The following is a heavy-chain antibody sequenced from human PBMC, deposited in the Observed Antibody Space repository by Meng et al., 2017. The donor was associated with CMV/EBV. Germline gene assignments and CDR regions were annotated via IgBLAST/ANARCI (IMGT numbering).Heavy chain of an antibody. D-gene: IGHD2-2*01. J-gene: IGHJ4*02. CDR1: SFTGDY. CDR2: INHSGST. CDR3: ASLNYCSSTSCSRRFDY. V-gene: IGHV4-34*01. Sequence: SFTGDYWSCIRQPPGKGLEWIGEINHSGSTNYNPSLKSRVTISVDTSKNQFSLKLSSVTAADTAVYYCASLNYCSSTSCSRRFDYWGQGTLVTVSS.